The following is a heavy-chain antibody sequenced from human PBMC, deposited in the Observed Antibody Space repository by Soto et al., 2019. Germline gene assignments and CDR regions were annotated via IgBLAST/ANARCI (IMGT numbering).Heavy chain of an antibody. V-gene: IGHV3-7*05. CDR1: GFTFTNYW. CDR3: ARVRYYHDVSGYRWFDP. D-gene: IGHD3-22*01. J-gene: IGHJ5*02. Sequence: GGSLRLSCAASGFTFTNYWMTWVRQAPGKGLEWVANIKQDGSEKWYVDSVKGRFTVSRDNAENSLYLQMNSLIAEDTAVYYCARVRYYHDVSGYRWFDPWGQGTLVTVSS. CDR2: IKQDGSEK.